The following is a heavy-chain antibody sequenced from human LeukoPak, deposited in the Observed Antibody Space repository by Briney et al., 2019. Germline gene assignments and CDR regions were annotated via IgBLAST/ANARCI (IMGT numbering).Heavy chain of an antibody. J-gene: IGHJ5*02. CDR1: GDSVSSNSAA. D-gene: IGHD6-19*01. CDR3: ARARIAVAGHLFDP. Sequence: SQTLLLTCAISGDSVSSNSAAWNWIRQSPSRGLEWLGRTYYRSKWYNDYAVSVKSRITINPDTSKNQFSPPLNSVPPGDTAVYYCARARIAVAGHLFDPWGQGTLVTVPS. CDR2: TYYRSKWYN. V-gene: IGHV6-1*01.